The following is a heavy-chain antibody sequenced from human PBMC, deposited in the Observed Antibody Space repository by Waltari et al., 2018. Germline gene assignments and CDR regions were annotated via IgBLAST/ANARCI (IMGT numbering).Heavy chain of an antibody. CDR1: GYTSTNLD. V-gene: IGHV1-8*01. Sequence: QVQLVQSGAEVKAPGASVKVSCKTSGYTSTNLDLNWVRQAAGHGLEGMGVMNPNDRTGYAPQFHGRVAMTRDASINTAYLELTNLRSDDTAVYYCARYSVGAAFDLWGQGTQVTVSS. CDR3: ARYSVGAAFDL. CDR2: MNPNDRT. D-gene: IGHD1-26*01. J-gene: IGHJ3*01.